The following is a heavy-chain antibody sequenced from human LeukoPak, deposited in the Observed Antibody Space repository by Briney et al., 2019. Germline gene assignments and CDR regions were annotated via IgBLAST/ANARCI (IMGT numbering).Heavy chain of an antibody. CDR3: ARRPQLRSELDY. CDR1: GYSFTTYW. J-gene: IGHJ4*02. V-gene: IGHV5-51*01. D-gene: IGHD1-7*01. Sequence: GESLKIYCKGSGYSFTTYWIGWVRQMPGKGLEWMGIIYPGDSDTRYSPSFQGQVTISADKSTNTAYLQWSSLKASDTAIYYCARRPQLRSELDYWGQGTLVTVSS. CDR2: IYPGDSDT.